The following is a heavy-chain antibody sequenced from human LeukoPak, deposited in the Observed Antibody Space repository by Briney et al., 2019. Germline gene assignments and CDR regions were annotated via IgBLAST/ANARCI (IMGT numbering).Heavy chain of an antibody. CDR2: FDLEDGET. CDR1: GYTLTELS. CDR3: ATARAWPYYYMDV. V-gene: IGHV1-24*01. J-gene: IGHJ6*03. D-gene: IGHD5-24*01. Sequence: ASVKVSCKVSGYTLTELSMHWVRQAPGKGLEWMGGFDLEDGETIYAQKFQGRVTMTEDTSTYTAYMELSSLRSEDTAVYYCATARAWPYYYMDVWGKGTTVTVSS.